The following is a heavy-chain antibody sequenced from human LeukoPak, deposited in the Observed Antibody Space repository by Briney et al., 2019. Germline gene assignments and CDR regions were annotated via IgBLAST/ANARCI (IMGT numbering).Heavy chain of an antibody. J-gene: IGHJ4*02. D-gene: IGHD6-6*01. Sequence: ASVKCSCKASGYTFTSYDINWVREATGQGLEWMGWMNPNSGNTGYAQKFQGRVTITRNTSISTAYMELSSLRSEDTAVYYCARGDYSSSPDYWGQGTLVTVSS. CDR3: ARGDYSSSPDY. CDR2: MNPNSGNT. V-gene: IGHV1-8*03. CDR1: GYTFTSYD.